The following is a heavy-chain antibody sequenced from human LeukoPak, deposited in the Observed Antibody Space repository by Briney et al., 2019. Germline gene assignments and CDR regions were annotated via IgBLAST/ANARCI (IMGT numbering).Heavy chain of an antibody. Sequence: PGGSLRLSCAASGFTVSSNYMSWVRQAPGKGLEWVSVIYSGGSTYYADSVKGRFTISRDNSKNTLYLQMNSLRAEDTAVYYCARDHSSSWNDYWGQGTLVTVSS. CDR1: GFTVSSNY. D-gene: IGHD6-13*01. CDR3: ARDHSSSWNDY. CDR2: IYSGGST. V-gene: IGHV3-66*01. J-gene: IGHJ4*02.